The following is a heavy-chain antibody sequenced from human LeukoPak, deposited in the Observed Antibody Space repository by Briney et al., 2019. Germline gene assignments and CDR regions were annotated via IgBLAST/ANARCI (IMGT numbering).Heavy chain of an antibody. J-gene: IGHJ4*02. CDR1: GGSISSSSCY. V-gene: IGHV4-39*01. CDR2: IYYSGST. D-gene: IGHD4-11*01. CDR3: ARQRRGGYSFHFDY. Sequence: SSETLSLTCTVSGGSISSSSCYWGWIRQPPGKGLEWIGSIYYSGSTYYNPSLKSRVTISVDTSKNQFSLKLSSVTAADTAVYYCARQRRGGYSFHFDYWGQGTLVTVSS.